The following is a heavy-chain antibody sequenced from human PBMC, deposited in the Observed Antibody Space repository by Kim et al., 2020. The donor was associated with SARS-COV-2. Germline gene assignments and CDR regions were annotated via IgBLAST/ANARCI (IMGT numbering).Heavy chain of an antibody. CDR3: ARALTYYYGSGSYKHAFDI. Sequence: ASVKVSCKASGYTFTSYAMHWVRQAPGQRLEWMGWINAGNGNTKYSQKFQGRVTITRDTSASTAYMELSSLRSEDTAVYYCARALTYYYGSGSYKHAFDIWGQGTMVTVSS. J-gene: IGHJ3*02. V-gene: IGHV1-3*01. D-gene: IGHD3-10*01. CDR1: GYTFTSYA. CDR2: INAGNGNT.